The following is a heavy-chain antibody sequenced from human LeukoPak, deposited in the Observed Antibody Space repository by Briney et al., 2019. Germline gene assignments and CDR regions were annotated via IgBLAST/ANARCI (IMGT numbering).Heavy chain of an antibody. J-gene: IGHJ4*02. CDR2: IYYSGST. Sequence: PSETLSLTCTVSGGSISSSSYYWGWIRQPPGKGLEWIGSIYYSGSTYYNPSLKSRVTISVDTSKNQFSLKLSSVTAADTAVYYCARDILSYDSSGYFDYWGQGTLATVSS. D-gene: IGHD3-22*01. CDR3: ARDILSYDSSGYFDY. V-gene: IGHV4-39*07. CDR1: GGSISSSSYY.